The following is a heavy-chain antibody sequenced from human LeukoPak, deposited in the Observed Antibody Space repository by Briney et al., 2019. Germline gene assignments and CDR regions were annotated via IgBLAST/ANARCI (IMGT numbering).Heavy chain of an antibody. CDR1: GFTFSSYW. CDR3: ARDLPPLAAAGPFDY. J-gene: IGHJ4*02. V-gene: IGHV3-7*01. Sequence: AGGSLRLSCAASGFTFSSYWMSWVRQAPGKGLEWVANIKQDGSEKYYVDSVKSRFTISRDNAKNSLYLQMNTLRADDTAVYYCARDLPPLAAAGPFDYWGQGTLVTVSS. CDR2: IKQDGSEK. D-gene: IGHD6-13*01.